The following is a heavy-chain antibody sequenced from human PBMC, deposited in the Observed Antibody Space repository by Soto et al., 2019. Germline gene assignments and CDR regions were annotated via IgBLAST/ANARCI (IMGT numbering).Heavy chain of an antibody. J-gene: IGHJ6*02. V-gene: IGHV1-8*01. CDR2: MNPNSGNT. CDR1: GYTFTSYD. D-gene: IGHD1-1*01. CDR3: ASVLGTTGGRRNYYYYGMDV. Sequence: QVQLVQSGAEVKKPGASVKVSCKASGYTFTSYDINWVRQATGQGLEWMGWMNPNSGNTGYAQKFQGRVTMTRNTSISTAYMELSSLRSEDTAVYYCASVLGTTGGRRNYYYYGMDVWGQGTTVTVSS.